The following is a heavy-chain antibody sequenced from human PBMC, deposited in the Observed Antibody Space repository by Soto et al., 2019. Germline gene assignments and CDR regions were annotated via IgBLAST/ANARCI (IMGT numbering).Heavy chain of an antibody. V-gene: IGHV1-2*02. CDR2: INPNSGGT. CDR1: GYTFTGYY. J-gene: IGHJ5*02. Sequence: AASVKVSCKASGYTFTGYYMHWVRQAPGQGLEWMGWINPNSGGTNYAQKFQGRVTMTRDTSISTAYMELSRLRSDDTAVYYCAASLLLDYYDSSGYYSWFDPWGQGTLVTVSS. CDR3: AASLLLDYYDSSGYYSWFDP. D-gene: IGHD3-22*01.